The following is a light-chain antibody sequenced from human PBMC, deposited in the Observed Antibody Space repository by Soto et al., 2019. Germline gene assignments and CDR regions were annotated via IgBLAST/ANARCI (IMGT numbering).Light chain of an antibody. CDR1: SGDIGTYKY. V-gene: IGLV2-14*01. CDR3: SSYTTSSTLYV. CDR2: EVS. J-gene: IGLJ1*01. Sequence: QSVLTQPASVSGSPGQSITISGTGTSGDIGTYKYVSWYQQHPGKAPKLMIYEVSNRPSGVSDRFSAYKSGNTASLTISGLQAEDEADYYCSSYTTSSTLYVFRTGNKVTXL.